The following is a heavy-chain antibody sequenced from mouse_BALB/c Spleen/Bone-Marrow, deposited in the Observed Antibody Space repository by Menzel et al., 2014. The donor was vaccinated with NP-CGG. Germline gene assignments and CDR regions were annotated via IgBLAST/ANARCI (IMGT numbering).Heavy chain of an antibody. CDR3: TRHGEVRRFYYALDY. CDR2: ISNGGGST. V-gene: IGHV5-12-2*01. Sequence: EVKVEEPGGGLVQPGGSLKLSCTASGFTFSSYSMSWVRQTPEKRLEWVAYISNGGGSTYYPDAVKGRFTISRDNAKNSLYLQMSSLKSEDTAMYYCTRHGEVRRFYYALDYWGQGTSVTVSS. D-gene: IGHD2-14*01. J-gene: IGHJ4*01. CDR1: GFTFSSYS.